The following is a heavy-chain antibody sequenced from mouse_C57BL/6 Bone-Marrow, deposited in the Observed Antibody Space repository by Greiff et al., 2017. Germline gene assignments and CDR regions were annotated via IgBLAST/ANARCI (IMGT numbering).Heavy chain of an antibody. CDR1: GYTFTSYW. J-gene: IGHJ4*01. CDR3: ARVLYYYGSSYYAMDY. D-gene: IGHD1-1*01. CDR2: IYPGSGST. V-gene: IGHV1-55*01. Sequence: VQLQQPGAELVKPGASVKMSCKASGYTFTSYWITWVKQRPGQGLEWIGDIYPGSGSTNYNEKFKSKATLTVDTSSSTAYMQLSSLTSEDSAVYYCARVLYYYGSSYYAMDYWGQGTSVTVSS.